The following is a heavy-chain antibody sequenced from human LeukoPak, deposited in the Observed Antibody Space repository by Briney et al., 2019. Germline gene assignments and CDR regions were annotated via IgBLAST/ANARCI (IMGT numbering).Heavy chain of an antibody. V-gene: IGHV3-23*01. CDR3: AKDVGQQLVRGAFDI. CDR1: GFTFSSYA. J-gene: IGHJ3*02. CDR2: ISGSGGST. Sequence: GGSLRLSCAASGFTFSSYAMSWVHQAPGKGLEWVSAISGSGGSTYYADSVKGRFTISRDNSKNTLYLQMNSLRAEDTAVYYCAKDVGQQLVRGAFDIWGQGTMVTVSS. D-gene: IGHD6-13*01.